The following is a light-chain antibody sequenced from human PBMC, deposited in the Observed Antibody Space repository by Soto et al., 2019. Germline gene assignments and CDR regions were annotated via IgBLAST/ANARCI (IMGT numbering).Light chain of an antibody. J-gene: IGLJ2*01. CDR2: GVD. V-gene: IGLV2-14*01. CDR1: SSDVGGYDF. Sequence: QSALTQPASVSGSPGQLITISCSGSSSDVGGYDFVSWYQHRPGKAPKLMIYGVDNRPSGVSDRFSGSKSGNTASLTISGLQAEDEADYYCTSYTTSNTHVIFGGGTKLTV. CDR3: TSYTTSNTHVI.